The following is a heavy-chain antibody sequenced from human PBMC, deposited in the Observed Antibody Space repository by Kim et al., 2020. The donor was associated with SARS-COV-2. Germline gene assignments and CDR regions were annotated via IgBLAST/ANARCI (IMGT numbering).Heavy chain of an antibody. CDR2: IYPGDSDT. Sequence: GESLKISCKGSGYSFTSYWIGWVRQMPGKGLEWMGIIYPGDSDTRYSPSFQGQVTISADKSISTAYLQWSSLKASDTAMYYCARRRSSSSALERRRWNWFDPWGQGTLVTVSS. J-gene: IGHJ5*02. D-gene: IGHD6-6*01. V-gene: IGHV5-51*01. CDR3: ARRRSSSSALERRRWNWFDP. CDR1: GYSFTSYW.